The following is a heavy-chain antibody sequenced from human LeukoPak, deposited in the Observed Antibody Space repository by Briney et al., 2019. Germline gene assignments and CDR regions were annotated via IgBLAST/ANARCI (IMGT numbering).Heavy chain of an antibody. CDR1: GGSMSSYY. CDR2: TYYSGST. CDR3: AREADSSGYWDY. D-gene: IGHD3-22*01. V-gene: IGHV4-59*01. J-gene: IGHJ4*02. Sequence: SETLSLTCTVSGGSMSSYYWSWIRQPPGKGLEWIGYTYYSGSTNYNPSLKSRVTISVDTSKNQFSLKLSSVTAADTAVYYCAREADSSGYWDYWGQGTLVTVSS.